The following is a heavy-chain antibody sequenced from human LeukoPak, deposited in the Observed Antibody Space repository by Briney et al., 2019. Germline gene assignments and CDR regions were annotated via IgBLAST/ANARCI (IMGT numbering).Heavy chain of an antibody. CDR1: GYTFTSYG. V-gene: IGHV1-18*01. CDR2: ISAYNGNT. D-gene: IGHD4-17*01. CDR3: ARESWVTVTKGLSYYYGMDV. J-gene: IGHJ6*02. Sequence: ASVKVSCKASGYTFTSYGISWVRQAPGQGLEWMGWISAYNGNTNYAQKPQGRVTMTTDTSTSTAYMELRSLRSDDTAVYYCARESWVTVTKGLSYYYGMDVWGQGTTVTVSS.